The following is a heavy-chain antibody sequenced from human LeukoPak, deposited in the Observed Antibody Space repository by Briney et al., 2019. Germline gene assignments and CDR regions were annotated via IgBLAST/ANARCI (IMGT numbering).Heavy chain of an antibody. CDR3: ARADLAHYGYDAVPYYYYGVDV. J-gene: IGHJ6*02. Sequence: GRSLSLSCAASGFTFSGYGMHWVRQAPGKGLEWVAVISFDASLEYYADSVKGRFTISRDNSKNTLYLQMNSLRAEDTAVYYCARADLAHYGYDAVPYYYYGVDVWGQGTTVTVSS. CDR1: GFTFSGYG. D-gene: IGHD4-17*01. CDR2: ISFDASLE. V-gene: IGHV3-30*03.